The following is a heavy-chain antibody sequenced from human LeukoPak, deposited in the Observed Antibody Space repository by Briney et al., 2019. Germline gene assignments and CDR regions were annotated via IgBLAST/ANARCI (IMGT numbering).Heavy chain of an antibody. D-gene: IGHD2-15*01. V-gene: IGHV3-74*03. CDR2: INSDGSST. CDR3: ARGGVVVAAIDAFDI. J-gene: IGHJ3*02. Sequence: PGGSLRLSCAASGFTFSSYWMHWARQAPGKGLVWVSRINSDGSSTKYADSVKGRFTISRDISKNTLFLQLNSLRAEDTAVYYCARGGVVVAAIDAFDIWGQGTLVTVSS. CDR1: GFTFSSYW.